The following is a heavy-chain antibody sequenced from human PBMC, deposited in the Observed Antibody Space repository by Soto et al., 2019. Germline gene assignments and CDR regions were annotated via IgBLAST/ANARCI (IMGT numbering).Heavy chain of an antibody. V-gene: IGHV4-39*01. CDR2: IYYSGST. CDR3: ARRLDCKNACSSTSCYSYWYFDL. J-gene: IGHJ2*01. D-gene: IGHD2-2*02. CDR1: GGSISSSSYY. Sequence: QLQLQESGPGLVKPSETLSLTCTVSGGSISSSSYYWGWIRQPPGTGLEWIGSIYYSGSTYYNPSLKSRVTISVDTSKNQFSLKLSSVTDANTAVYYCARRLDCKNACSSTSCYSYWYFDLWGRGTLVTVSS.